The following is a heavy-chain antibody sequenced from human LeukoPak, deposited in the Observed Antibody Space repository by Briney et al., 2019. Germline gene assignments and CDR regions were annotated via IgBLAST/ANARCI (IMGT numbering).Heavy chain of an antibody. CDR3: AGGKQREYQLPRGDY. CDR2: ISSSSSYI. V-gene: IGHV3-21*01. CDR1: GFTFSSYQ. J-gene: IGHJ4*02. D-gene: IGHD2-2*01. Sequence: PGGSLRLSCAASGFTFSSYQMNWVRQAPGKGLEWVSSISSSSSYIYYADSVKGRFTISRDNAKNSLYLQMNSVRAEDTAVYYGAGGKQREYQLPRGDYWGQGTLVTVSS.